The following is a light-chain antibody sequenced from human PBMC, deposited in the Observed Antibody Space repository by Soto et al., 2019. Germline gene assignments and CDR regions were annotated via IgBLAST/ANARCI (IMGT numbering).Light chain of an antibody. CDR2: KAS. V-gene: IGKV1-5*03. Sequence: DIQLAQRPSTRSATVGGRVAVTGRASQSISSWLAWYQQKPGKAPKLLINKASSLESGVPSRFSGSGSGTEFTLTISSLQPDDFATYYCQHFNSYSEAFGQGTKL. J-gene: IGKJ1*01. CDR3: QHFNSYSEA. CDR1: QSISSW.